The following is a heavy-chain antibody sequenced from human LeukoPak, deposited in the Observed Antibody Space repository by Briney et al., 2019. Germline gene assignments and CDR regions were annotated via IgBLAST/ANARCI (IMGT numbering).Heavy chain of an antibody. CDR3: ARRYCSSTTCFVHYFDY. CDR1: GTSISGYY. CDR2: IYSSGST. D-gene: IGHD2-2*01. V-gene: IGHV4-59*08. J-gene: IGHJ4*02. Sequence: SETLSLTCTVSGTSISGYYWSWIRQSPGKGLEWIRYIYSSGSTMYNPSLNSRVTMSVDTSKNRFSLELSSMTAADTAVYYGARRYCSSTTCFVHYFDYWGQGTLVTVSS.